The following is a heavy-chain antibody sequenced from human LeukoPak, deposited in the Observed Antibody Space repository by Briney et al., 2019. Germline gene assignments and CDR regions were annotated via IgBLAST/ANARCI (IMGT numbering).Heavy chain of an antibody. CDR3: ARGPGLGSCSGGSCYWFDP. D-gene: IGHD2-15*01. CDR1: GYTFTSYY. CDR2: INPSGGST. V-gene: IGHV1-46*01. Sequence: ASVKVSCKASGYTFTSYYMHWVRQAPGQGLEWMGIINPSGGSTSYAQKFQGRVTMTRDTSTSTVYMELSSLRSEDTAVYYCARGPGLGSCSGGSCYWFDPWGQGTLATVSS. J-gene: IGHJ5*02.